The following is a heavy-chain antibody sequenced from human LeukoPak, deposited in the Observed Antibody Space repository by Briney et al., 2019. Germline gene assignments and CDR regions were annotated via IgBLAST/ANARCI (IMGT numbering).Heavy chain of an antibody. CDR1: GFTFDDYG. V-gene: IGHV3-20*04. D-gene: IGHD6-6*01. J-gene: IGHJ3*02. CDR2: INWNGGST. Sequence: GGSLRLSCAASGFTFDDYGMSWVRRAPGKGLEWVSGINWNGGSTGYADSVKGRFTISRDNAKNSLYLQMNSLRAEDTALYYCARDHPEYSSSSDAFDIWGQGTMVTVSS. CDR3: ARDHPEYSSSSDAFDI.